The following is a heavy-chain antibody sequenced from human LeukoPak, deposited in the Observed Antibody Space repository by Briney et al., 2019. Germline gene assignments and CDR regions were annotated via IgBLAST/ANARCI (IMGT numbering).Heavy chain of an antibody. V-gene: IGHV4-39*07. CDR3: ARAEVERDSYGPTAEDY. CDR2: VYYSGSP. J-gene: IGHJ4*02. D-gene: IGHD5-24*01. Sequence: PSETLSLTCTVSGGSISSSSYYWGWIRQPPGKGLEWIGSVYYSGSPYYNPSLKSRVTISVDTSKNQFSLKLSSVTAADTAVYYCARAEVERDSYGPTAEDYWGQGTLVTVSS. CDR1: GGSISSSSYY.